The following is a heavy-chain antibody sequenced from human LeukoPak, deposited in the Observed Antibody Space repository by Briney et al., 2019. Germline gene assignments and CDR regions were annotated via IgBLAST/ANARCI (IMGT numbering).Heavy chain of an antibody. CDR2: IYSGGST. D-gene: IGHD1-26*01. CDR1: PFTFSSYA. CDR3: ARGGSYLSAFDI. V-gene: IGHV3-53*01. J-gene: IGHJ3*02. Sequence: GGSLRLSCAASPFTFSSYAMSWVRQAPGKGLEWVSIIYSGGSTFYADSVKGRFTISRDNSKNTLYLQMNSLRAEDTAVYYCARGGSYLSAFDIWGQGAMVTVSS.